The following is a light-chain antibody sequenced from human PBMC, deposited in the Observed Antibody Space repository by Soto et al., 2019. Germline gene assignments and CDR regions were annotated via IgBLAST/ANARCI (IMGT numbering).Light chain of an antibody. CDR2: HAS. V-gene: IGKV1-33*01. CDR3: QQYDDLPLT. CDR1: QDMNNY. J-gene: IGKJ4*01. Sequence: DIQMTQSPSSLSASVGDRVTITCQASQDMNNYLNWYQQKPGKAPKLLIYHASNLETGVPSRFSGSGSGTDFTFTISSPQPEDVATYYCQQYDDLPLTFGGGTKVEIK.